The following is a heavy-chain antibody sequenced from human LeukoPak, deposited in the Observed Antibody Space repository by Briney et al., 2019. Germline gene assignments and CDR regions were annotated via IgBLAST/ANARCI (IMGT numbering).Heavy chain of an antibody. CDR1: GYTFTGYY. CDR2: INPNSGGT. V-gene: IGHV1-2*02. Sequence: ASVKVSCKASGYTFTGYYMHWVRQAPGQGLEWMGWINPNSGGTNYAQKFQGRVTMTTDTFTSTAFLELRSLRSDDTAVYYCARDTARYSSDTSGYYGFDYWGQGTLVTVSS. D-gene: IGHD3-22*01. CDR3: ARDTARYSSDTSGYYGFDY. J-gene: IGHJ4*02.